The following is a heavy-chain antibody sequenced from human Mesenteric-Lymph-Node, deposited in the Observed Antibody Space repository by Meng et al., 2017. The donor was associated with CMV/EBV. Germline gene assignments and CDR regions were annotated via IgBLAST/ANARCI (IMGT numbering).Heavy chain of an antibody. V-gene: IGHV3-30*04. CDR1: GFTFSSYA. J-gene: IGHJ4*02. CDR2: ISYDGSNK. D-gene: IGHD3-10*01. CDR3: ARGGVY. Sequence: GESLKISCAASGFTFSSYAMHWVRQAPGKGLEWVAVISYDGSNKYYADSVKGRFTISRDNSKNTLYLQMNSPRAEDTAVYYCARGGVYWGQGTLVTVSS.